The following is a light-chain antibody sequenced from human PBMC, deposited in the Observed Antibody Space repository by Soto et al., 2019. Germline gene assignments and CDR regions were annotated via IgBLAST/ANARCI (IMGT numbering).Light chain of an antibody. CDR1: GSDVGAHDF. CDR2: EVN. CDR3: NSYTSHNTFV. V-gene: IGLV2-14*03. Sequence: QSVLTEPASVSVSPGQAITISCSGTGSDVGAHDFISWYQQHPGKAPKLMIYEVNNRPSGVSDRFSGSKSGNTASLTISGLQTEDEADYYCNSYTSHNTFVFGSGTKVTVL. J-gene: IGLJ1*01.